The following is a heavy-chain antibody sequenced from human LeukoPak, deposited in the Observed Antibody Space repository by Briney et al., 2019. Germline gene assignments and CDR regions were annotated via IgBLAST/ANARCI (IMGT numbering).Heavy chain of an antibody. CDR1: GGSLSNSNYY. J-gene: IGHJ4*02. CDR2: MYYGGNT. Sequence: SDTLSLTCTVSGGSLSNSNYYWGWIRQPPGKGLEWIGSMYYGGNTYYNPSLKSRVTISVDTSQNQFSLSLSSVTAADTAVYYCARHVAGKDYWGQGTLVTVSS. V-gene: IGHV4-39*01. D-gene: IGHD1-14*01. CDR3: ARHVAGKDY.